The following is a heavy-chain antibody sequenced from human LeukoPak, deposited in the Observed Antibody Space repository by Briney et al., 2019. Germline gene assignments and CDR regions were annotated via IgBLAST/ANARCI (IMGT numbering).Heavy chain of an antibody. D-gene: IGHD3-22*01. CDR1: GGSISSGGYS. J-gene: IGHJ3*02. CDR2: IYHSGST. Sequence: PSQTLSLTCAVSGGSISSGGYSWSWIRQPPGKGLEWIGYIYHSGSTYYNPSLKSRVTISVDRSKNQFSRKLSPVTAADTAVYYCARAFRDDDDSSRPDAFDIWGQGTMVTVSS. V-gene: IGHV4-30-2*01. CDR3: ARAFRDDDDSSRPDAFDI.